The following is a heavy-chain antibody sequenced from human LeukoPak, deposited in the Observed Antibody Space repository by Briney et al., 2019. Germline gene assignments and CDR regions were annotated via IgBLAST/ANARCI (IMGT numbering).Heavy chain of an antibody. CDR2: ISYDGSNK. J-gene: IGHJ6*04. CDR1: GFTFSSYG. V-gene: IGHV3-30*18. CDR3: AKDLTVTTFAYYYYYGMDV. Sequence: PGRSLRLSCAASGFTFSSYGMHWVRQAPGKGLEWVAVISYDGSNKYCADSVKGRFTISRDNSKNTLYLQMNSLRAEDTAVYYCAKDLTVTTFAYYYYYGMDVWGKGITVTVSS. D-gene: IGHD4-17*01.